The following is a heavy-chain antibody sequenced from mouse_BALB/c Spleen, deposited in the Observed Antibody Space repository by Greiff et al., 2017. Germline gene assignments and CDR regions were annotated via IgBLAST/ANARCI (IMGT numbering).Heavy chain of an antibody. Sequence: VQLQQSGPELMKPGASVKISCKASGYSFTSYYMHWVKQSHGKSLEWIGYIDPFNGGTSYNQKFKGKATLTVDKSSSTAYMHLSSLTSEDSAVYYCAHYYRYTWFAYWGQGTLVTVSA. CDR3: AHYYRYTWFAY. V-gene: IGHV1S135*01. CDR2: IDPFNGGT. D-gene: IGHD2-14*01. CDR1: GYSFTSYY. J-gene: IGHJ3*01.